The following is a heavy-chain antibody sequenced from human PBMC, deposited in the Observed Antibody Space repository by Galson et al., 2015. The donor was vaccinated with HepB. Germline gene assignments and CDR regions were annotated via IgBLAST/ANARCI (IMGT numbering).Heavy chain of an antibody. D-gene: IGHD3-16*01. CDR1: AFTFNTYT. CDR2: ISYDGTTK. V-gene: IGHV3-30-3*01. J-gene: IGHJ5*02. Sequence: SLRLSCAASAFTFNTYTMYWVRQAPGKGLEWVALISYDGTTKYYVDSVKGRFTISRDNSKNTVYLQMDSLRSEDTAVYHCARGWGSQALYPLWFDPWGQGTLVSVSS. CDR3: ARGWGSQALYPLWFDP.